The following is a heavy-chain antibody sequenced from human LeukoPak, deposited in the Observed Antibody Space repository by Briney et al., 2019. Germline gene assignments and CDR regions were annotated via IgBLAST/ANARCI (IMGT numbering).Heavy chain of an antibody. V-gene: IGHV4-34*01. CDR3: ARKVYAASLDY. CDR2: INHSGST. J-gene: IGHJ4*02. CDR1: GGSFSGSY. D-gene: IGHD2-8*01. Sequence: KPSEPLSLTCAVYGGSFSGSYWSWIRQPPGKGLEWIGEINHSGSTNYNPSLKSRVTISVDTSKNPLSLKLSSVTAADTAVYYCARKVYAASLDYWGQGTLVTVSS.